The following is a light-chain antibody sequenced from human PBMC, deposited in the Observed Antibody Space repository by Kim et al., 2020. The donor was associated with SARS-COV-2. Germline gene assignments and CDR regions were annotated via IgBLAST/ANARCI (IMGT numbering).Light chain of an antibody. V-gene: IGLV10-54*01. CDR2: RDN. J-gene: IGLJ3*02. CDR3: SAWDISLNAWV. Sequence: QAGLTQPPSVSKGLRQTATLTCTGDNNNVGNQGAAWLQQHQGHPPKLLSYRDNDRPSGISERLSASRSGNTASLTISGLQPEDEADYYCSAWDISLNAWVFGGGTQLTV. CDR1: NNNVGNQG.